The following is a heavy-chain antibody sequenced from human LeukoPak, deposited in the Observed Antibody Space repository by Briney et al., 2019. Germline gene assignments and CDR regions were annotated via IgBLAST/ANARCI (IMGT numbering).Heavy chain of an antibody. CDR3: ARSDSGWDSGHL. J-gene: IGHJ4*02. CDR2: IYTGGET. V-gene: IGHV3-53*01. Sequence: GGSLRLSCTASGFDSSPKYMNWVRQASGKGLEWVSVIYTGGETFYVDSVQGRFTISRDNSMNTLYLQMNNLRAEDTAVYYCARSDSGWDSGHLWGQGTHVVVSS. CDR1: GFDSSPKY. D-gene: IGHD6-19*01.